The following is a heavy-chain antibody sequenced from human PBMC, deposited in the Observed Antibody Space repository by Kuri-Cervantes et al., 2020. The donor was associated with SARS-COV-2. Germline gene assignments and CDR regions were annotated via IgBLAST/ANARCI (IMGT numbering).Heavy chain of an antibody. CDR3: ARDGAYNYYDSNYYGMDV. J-gene: IGHJ6*02. CDR1: GYTFTSYY. CDR2: IIPIFGIA. Sequence: SVKVSCKASGYTFTSYYMHWVRQAPGQGLEWMGRIIPIFGIANYAQKFQGRVTITADKSTSTAYMELSSLRSEDTAVYYCARDGAYNYYDSNYYGMDVWGQGTTVTVSS. D-gene: IGHD3-22*01. V-gene: IGHV1-69*04.